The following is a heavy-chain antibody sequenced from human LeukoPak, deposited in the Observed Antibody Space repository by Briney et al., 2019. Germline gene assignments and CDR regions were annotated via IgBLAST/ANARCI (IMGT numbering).Heavy chain of an antibody. D-gene: IGHD3-3*01. CDR3: ARSRTIFGVVSDAFDI. Sequence: GGSLRPSCAASGFSFSSYSMNWVRQAPGKGLEWVSYIRSSSNTIYYADSVKGRFTVSRDNAKNSLYLQMNSLRDEDTAVYYCARSRTIFGVVSDAFDIWGQGTMVTVSS. V-gene: IGHV3-48*02. CDR1: GFSFSSYS. J-gene: IGHJ3*02. CDR2: IRSSSNTI.